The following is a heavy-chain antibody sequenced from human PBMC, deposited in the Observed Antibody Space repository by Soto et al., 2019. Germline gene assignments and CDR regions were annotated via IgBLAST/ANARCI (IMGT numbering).Heavy chain of an antibody. CDR2: IIPIFGTA. CDR3: ARGLEANWFDP. CDR1: GGTFSSYA. Sequence: ASVKVSCKASGGTFSSYAISWVRQAPGQGLEWMGGIIPIFGTANYAQKFQGRVTITADESTSTAYMELSSLRSEDTAVYYCARGLEANWFDPGAREPWSPSPQ. J-gene: IGHJ5*02. V-gene: IGHV1-69*13.